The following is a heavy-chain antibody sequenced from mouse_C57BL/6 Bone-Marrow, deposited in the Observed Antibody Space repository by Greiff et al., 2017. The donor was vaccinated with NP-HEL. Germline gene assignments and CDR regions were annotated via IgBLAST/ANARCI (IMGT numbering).Heavy chain of an antibody. V-gene: IGHV1-4*01. Sequence: QVQLKQSGAELARPGASVKMSCKASGYTFTSYTMHWVKQRPGQGLEWIGYINPSSGYTKYNQKFKDKATLTADKSSSTAYMQLSSLTSEDSAVYYCADTVRRYWYFDVWGTGTTVTVSS. CDR2: INPSSGYT. CDR3: ADTVRRYWYFDV. D-gene: IGHD1-1*01. CDR1: GYTFTSYT. J-gene: IGHJ1*03.